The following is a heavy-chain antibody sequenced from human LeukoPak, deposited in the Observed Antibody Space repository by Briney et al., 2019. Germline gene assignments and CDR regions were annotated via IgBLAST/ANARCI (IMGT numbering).Heavy chain of an antibody. V-gene: IGHV3-7*01. CDR2: IKQDGSEK. D-gene: IGHD3-3*01. CDR1: GFTFSSYW. J-gene: IGHJ6*02. CDR3: ARAHYDFWTRYYYYGMDV. Sequence: GGSLRLSCAASGFTFSSYWMGWVRQAPGKGLEWVANIKQDGSEKYYVDSVKGRFTISRDNAKNSLYLQMNSLRAEDTAVYYCARAHYDFWTRYYYYGMDVWGQGTTVTVSS.